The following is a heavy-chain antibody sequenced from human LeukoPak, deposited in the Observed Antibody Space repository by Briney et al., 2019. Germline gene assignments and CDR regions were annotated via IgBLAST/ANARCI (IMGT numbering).Heavy chain of an antibody. J-gene: IGHJ4*02. CDR3: ATDPLLTGDDY. Sequence: ASVKISCKVSGYTFTDYYMHWVQQAPGKGLEWMGLVDPEGGETIYAEKFQGRVTITADTSTDTAYMELSSLRSEDTAVYYCATDPLLTGDDYWGQGTLATVSS. D-gene: IGHD7-27*01. V-gene: IGHV1-69-2*01. CDR1: GYTFTDYY. CDR2: VDPEGGET.